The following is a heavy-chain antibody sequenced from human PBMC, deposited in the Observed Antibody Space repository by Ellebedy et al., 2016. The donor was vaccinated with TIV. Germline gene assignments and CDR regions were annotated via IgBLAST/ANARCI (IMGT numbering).Heavy chain of an antibody. CDR1: GFTFSNHV. Sequence: GESLKISCAASGFTFSNHVLHWVRQAPGKGLEWVALVWFDGSLQYYADSVRGRFSISRDNSKNTLFLQMNNLRAEDTAVYFCARHTTMANLFDYWGQGALVTVSS. CDR2: VWFDGSLQ. CDR3: ARHTTMANLFDY. V-gene: IGHV3-33*01. D-gene: IGHD1-1*01. J-gene: IGHJ4*02.